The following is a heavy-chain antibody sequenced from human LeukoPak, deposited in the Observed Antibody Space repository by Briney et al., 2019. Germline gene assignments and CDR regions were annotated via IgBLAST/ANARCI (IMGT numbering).Heavy chain of an antibody. CDR3: ARDSSWQGFDP. D-gene: IGHD6-13*01. J-gene: IGHJ5*02. CDR1: GGSFSGYY. Sequence: SETLSLTCAVYGGSFSGYYWSWLRQPPGKGLEWIGEINHSGSTNYNPSLKSRVTISVDTSKNQFSLKLSSVTAADTAVYYCARDSSWQGFDPWGQGTLVTVSS. CDR2: INHSGST. V-gene: IGHV4-34*01.